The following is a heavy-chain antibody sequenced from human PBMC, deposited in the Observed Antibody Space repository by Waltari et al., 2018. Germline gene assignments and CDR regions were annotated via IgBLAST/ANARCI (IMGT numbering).Heavy chain of an antibody. CDR2: ISYDGSNK. Sequence: QVQLVESGGGVVQPGRSLRLSCAASGFTFSSYAMHWVRQAPGKGLEWVAVISYDGSNKDYADSVKGLFTISRDNSKNTLYLQMNSLRAEDTAVYYCARDRGLKWLFPGGPTDPWGQGTLVTVSS. J-gene: IGHJ5*02. CDR1: GFTFSSYA. CDR3: ARDRGLKWLFPGGPTDP. D-gene: IGHD3-3*01. V-gene: IGHV3-30*01.